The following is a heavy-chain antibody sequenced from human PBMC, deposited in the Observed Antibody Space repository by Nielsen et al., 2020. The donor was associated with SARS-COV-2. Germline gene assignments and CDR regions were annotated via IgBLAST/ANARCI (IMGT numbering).Heavy chain of an antibody. J-gene: IGHJ6*02. D-gene: IGHD6-19*01. CDR2: IKQDGSEK. Sequence: WIRQPPGKGLEWVANIKQDGSEKYYVDSVKGRFTISRDNAKNSLYLQMNSLRDEDTAVYYCARDHQQWLAAYYYYGMDVWGQGTTVTVSS. V-gene: IGHV3-7*01. CDR3: ARDHQQWLAAYYYYGMDV.